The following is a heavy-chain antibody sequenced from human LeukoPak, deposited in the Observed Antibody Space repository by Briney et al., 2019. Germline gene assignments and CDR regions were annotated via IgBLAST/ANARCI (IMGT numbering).Heavy chain of an antibody. D-gene: IGHD5-18*01. CDR3: ARQRTAMVRIDY. Sequence: GGSLRLSCASSGFTFSSYSMNWVRQAPGKGLEWVSSISSSSSYIYYADSVKGRFTISRDNAKNSLYLQMNSLRAEDTAVYYCARQRTAMVRIDYWGQGTLVTVSS. V-gene: IGHV3-21*01. CDR1: GFTFSSYS. CDR2: ISSSSSYI. J-gene: IGHJ4*02.